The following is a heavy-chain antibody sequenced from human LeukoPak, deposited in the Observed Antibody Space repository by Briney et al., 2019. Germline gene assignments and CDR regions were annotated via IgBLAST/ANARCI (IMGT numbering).Heavy chain of an antibody. V-gene: IGHV3-48*03. D-gene: IGHD3-9*01. CDR2: ISSSGSTI. J-gene: IGHJ4*02. Sequence: GGSLRLSCAASGFTFSSYEMNWVRQAPGKGLEWVSYISSSGSTIYYADSVKGRFTISRDNAKNSLYLQMNSLRAEGTAVYYCAREVVLRYFDRWGQGTLVTVSS. CDR3: AREVVLRYFDR. CDR1: GFTFSSYE.